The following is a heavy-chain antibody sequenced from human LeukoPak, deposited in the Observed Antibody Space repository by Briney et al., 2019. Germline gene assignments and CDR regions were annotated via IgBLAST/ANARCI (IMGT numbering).Heavy chain of an antibody. CDR2: ISSSSSYI. CDR1: GFTFSSYS. V-gene: IGHV3-21*01. CDR3: ARSLYGVNYGDAFDI. Sequence: PGGSLRLSCAASGFTFSSYSMNWVCQAPGKGLEWVSSISSSSSYIYYADSVKGRFTISRDNAKNSLYLQMNSLRAEDTAVYYCARSLYGVNYGDAFDIWDQGTMVTVSS. D-gene: IGHD4-23*01. J-gene: IGHJ3*02.